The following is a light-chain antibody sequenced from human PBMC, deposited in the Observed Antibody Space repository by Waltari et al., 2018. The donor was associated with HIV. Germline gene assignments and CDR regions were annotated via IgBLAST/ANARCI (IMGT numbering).Light chain of an antibody. CDR1: SSDVGGYNL. Sequence: QSALTQPASVSGSPGQSITISCTGTSSDVGGYNLVSWYQQHPGKAPNLMIFEVRKRPSVVSKRVSGTKSGNTAALTSSGRQAEDEADDYCCAYAGSTTDVIFGGGTKLTVL. CDR3: CAYAGSTTDVI. J-gene: IGLJ2*01. CDR2: EVR. V-gene: IGLV2-23*02.